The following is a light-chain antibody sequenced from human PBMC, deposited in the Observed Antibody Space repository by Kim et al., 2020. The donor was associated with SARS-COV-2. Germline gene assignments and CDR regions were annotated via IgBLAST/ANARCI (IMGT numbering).Light chain of an antibody. Sequence: EIVLTQSPGTLSLSPGERATLSCRASQSVSSSYLAWYQQKAGQAPRLLIYGASSRATGIPDRFSGSGSGTDFTLTISRLEPEDFAVYYCQQYGRSAFTFGQGTKLEI. CDR2: GAS. V-gene: IGKV3-20*01. CDR1: QSVSSSY. J-gene: IGKJ2*01. CDR3: QQYGRSAFT.